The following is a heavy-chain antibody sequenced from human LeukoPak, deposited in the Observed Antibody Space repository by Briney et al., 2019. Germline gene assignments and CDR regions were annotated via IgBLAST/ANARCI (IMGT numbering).Heavy chain of an antibody. J-gene: IGHJ6*02. CDR3: ARTIAQYSNSWLYFYYGLDV. CDR2: ISGGSEDT. CDR1: GFTFGSYA. V-gene: IGHV3-23*01. D-gene: IGHD6-13*01. Sequence: GGSLRLSCTASGFTFGSYAMRWVRQAPGKGLEWVSAISGGSEDTYYADSVKGRFTISRDNSKSTLNLQLNSLRAEDTAVYYCARTIAQYSNSWLYFYYGLDVWGQGTTVTVSS.